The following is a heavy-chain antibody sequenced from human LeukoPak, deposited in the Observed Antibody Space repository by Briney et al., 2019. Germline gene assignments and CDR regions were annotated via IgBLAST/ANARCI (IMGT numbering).Heavy chain of an antibody. Sequence: PGGTLRLSCAASGFTFSSYGMTWVRQAPGKGLEWVSAISGSGGSTYYADSVKGRFTISRDNSKNTLYLQMNSLRAEDTAVYYCAKEYDFWSGYYSGPSHAFDIWGQGTMVTVSS. CDR1: GFTFSSYG. CDR3: AKEYDFWSGYYSGPSHAFDI. D-gene: IGHD3-3*01. CDR2: ISGSGGST. V-gene: IGHV3-23*01. J-gene: IGHJ3*02.